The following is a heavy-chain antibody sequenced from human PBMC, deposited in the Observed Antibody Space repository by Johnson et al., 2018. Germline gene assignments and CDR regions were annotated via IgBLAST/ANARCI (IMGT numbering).Heavy chain of an antibody. J-gene: IGHJ6*02. D-gene: IGHD3-10*01. CDR1: GFIFSSYG. CDR2: TSFDGRNN. V-gene: IGHV3-30*18. Sequence: QVQLVQSGGGVVQPGRSLRLSCAASGFIFSSYGMYWVRQAPDKRLEWVASTSFDGRNNYYADSVKGRFTIPRDKSKNTLYLQMNSLRAEDTAVYYCAKDQYYYGSGSYHGQDLYYYYGMDVWGQGTTVTVSS. CDR3: AKDQYYYGSGSYHGQDLYYYYGMDV.